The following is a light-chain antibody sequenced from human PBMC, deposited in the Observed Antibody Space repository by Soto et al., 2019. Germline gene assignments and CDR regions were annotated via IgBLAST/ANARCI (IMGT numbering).Light chain of an antibody. CDR3: QQYGCSPTT. CDR1: QSVTSNY. V-gene: IGKV3-20*01. CDR2: GAF. Sequence: EIVLTQSPGTLSLSPGERPTLSCRASQSVTSNYLAWYQQTPGQALRLLFFGAFIRATGIPDRFGGSGSGTDFTLTISRLAPEDSAVYHCQQYGCSPTTFGQGTKVVIK. J-gene: IGKJ1*01.